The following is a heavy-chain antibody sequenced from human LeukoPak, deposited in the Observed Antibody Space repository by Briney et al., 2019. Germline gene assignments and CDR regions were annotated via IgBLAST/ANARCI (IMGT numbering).Heavy chain of an antibody. V-gene: IGHV1-69*04. CDR1: GGTFISYA. J-gene: IGHJ4*02. CDR2: IIPILGIA. D-gene: IGHD3-22*01. Sequence: GASVKVSCKASGGTFISYAISWVRQAPGQGLEWMGRIIPILGIANYAQKFQGRVTITADKSTSTAYMELSSLRSEDTAVYYCARAGQYYDSSGYYLFDYWGQGTLVTVSS. CDR3: ARAGQYYDSSGYYLFDY.